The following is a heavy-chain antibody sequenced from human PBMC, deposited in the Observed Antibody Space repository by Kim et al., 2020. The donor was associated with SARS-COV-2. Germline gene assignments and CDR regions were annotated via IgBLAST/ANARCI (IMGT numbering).Heavy chain of an antibody. CDR3: ESGRLVSGIAEVVVTNAF. CDR1: GGSISGYY. D-gene: IGHD2-21*02. V-gene: IGHV4-34*01. Sequence: SETLSLTCAVYGGSISGYYWSWIRQPPGKGLEWIGEINHSGSTNYNPSLKSRVTISVDTSKNQFSLKLSSVTAADTAVYYCESGRLVSGIAEVVVTNAF. J-gene: IGHJ3*01. CDR2: INHSGST.